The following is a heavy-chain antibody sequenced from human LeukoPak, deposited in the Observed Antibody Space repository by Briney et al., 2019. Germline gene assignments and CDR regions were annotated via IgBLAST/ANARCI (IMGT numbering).Heavy chain of an antibody. CDR2: ISWNSGSI. Sequence: LRLSCAASGFTFDDYAMHWVRQAPGKGLEWVSGISWNSGSIGYADSVKGRFTISRDNAKNSLYLQMNSLRAEDTAVYYCAREVDFQHWGQGTLVTVSS. J-gene: IGHJ1*01. CDR3: AREVDFQH. D-gene: IGHD2-15*01. CDR1: GFTFDDYA. V-gene: IGHV3-9*01.